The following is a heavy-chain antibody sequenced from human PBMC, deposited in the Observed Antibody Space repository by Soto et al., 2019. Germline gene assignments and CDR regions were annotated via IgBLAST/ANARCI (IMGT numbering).Heavy chain of an antibody. Sequence: SQTLSLTCAISGDSVSSNSAAWNWIRQSPSRGLEWLGRTYYRSKWYNDYAVSVKSRITINPDTSKNQSSLQLNSVTPEDTAVYYCARDGTANWGFWFDPWGQGTLVTVSS. D-gene: IGHD7-27*01. CDR3: ARDGTANWGFWFDP. CDR1: GDSVSSNSAA. CDR2: TYYRSKWYN. V-gene: IGHV6-1*01. J-gene: IGHJ5*02.